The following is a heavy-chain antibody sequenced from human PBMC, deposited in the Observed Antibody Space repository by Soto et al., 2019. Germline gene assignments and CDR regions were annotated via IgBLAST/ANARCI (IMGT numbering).Heavy chain of an antibody. V-gene: IGHV3-15*07. CDR3: SVRWELQKVYYYYGIDV. D-gene: IGHD1-26*01. J-gene: IGHJ6*02. CDR2: IKSKTDGGTT. CDR1: GFTFSNAW. Sequence: GGSLRLSCAASGFTFSNAWMNWVRQAPGKGLEWVGRIKSKTDGGTTDYAAPVKGRFTISRDDSKNTLYLQMNSLKTEDTAVYYCSVRWELQKVYYYYGIDVWGQGTTVTVSS.